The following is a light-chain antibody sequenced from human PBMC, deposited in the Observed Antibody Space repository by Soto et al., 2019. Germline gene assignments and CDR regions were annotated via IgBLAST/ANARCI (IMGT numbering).Light chain of an antibody. V-gene: IGKV3-20*01. CDR1: QSVSSRD. CDR3: QHYGSSPQT. J-gene: IGKJ1*01. CDR2: DAS. Sequence: EIVMTQSPGTLSLSPGERATLSCMASQSVSSRDLAWYQQKPGQAPRLLIYDASSRATGIPDRFSGSGSGTDFTLTVSRLEPEDFAVYYCQHYGSSPQTFGQGTKVDIK.